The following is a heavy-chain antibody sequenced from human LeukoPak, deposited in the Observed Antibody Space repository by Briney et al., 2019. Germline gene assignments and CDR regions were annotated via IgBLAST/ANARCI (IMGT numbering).Heavy chain of an antibody. CDR2: INHSGST. Sequence: SETLSLTCAVYGGSFSTYYWSWIRQPPGKGLEWIGEINHSGSTNYNPSLKSQVTISVDTSKNQFSLKLSSVTAADTAVYYCARGSRGYYSFDYWGQGTLVTVSS. D-gene: IGHD3-10*01. V-gene: IGHV4-34*01. J-gene: IGHJ4*02. CDR3: ARGSRGYYSFDY. CDR1: GGSFSTYY.